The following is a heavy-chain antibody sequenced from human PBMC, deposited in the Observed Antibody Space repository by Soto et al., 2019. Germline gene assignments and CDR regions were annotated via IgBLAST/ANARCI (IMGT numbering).Heavy chain of an antibody. Sequence: LSLTCTVSGGSVTNSIYYWGWIRQSPGKGLEWIGSVYYRGRSYSKSSVKSRVTISVDTSKNRFSLSLNSVTASDTAVYFCVSQRTTVPTQAYFDYWGPGALVTVSS. J-gene: IGHJ4*02. D-gene: IGHD4-17*01. CDR3: VSQRTTVPTQAYFDY. CDR1: GGSVTNSIYY. CDR2: VYYRGRS. V-gene: IGHV4-39*01.